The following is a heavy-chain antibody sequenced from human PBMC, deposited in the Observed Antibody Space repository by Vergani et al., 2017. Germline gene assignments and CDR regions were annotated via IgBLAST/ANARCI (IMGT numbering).Heavy chain of an antibody. CDR2: INAGNGNT. D-gene: IGHD5-12*01. Sequence: QVQLVQSGAEVKKPGSSVKVSCKASGGTFSSYAISWVRQAPGQGLEWMGGINAGNGNTKYSQKFQGRVTITRDTSASTAYMELSSLRSEDTAVYYCARKEYSGYVLGLWGQGTLVTVSS. CDR1: GGTFSSYA. CDR3: ARKEYSGYVLGL. J-gene: IGHJ4*02. V-gene: IGHV1-3*01.